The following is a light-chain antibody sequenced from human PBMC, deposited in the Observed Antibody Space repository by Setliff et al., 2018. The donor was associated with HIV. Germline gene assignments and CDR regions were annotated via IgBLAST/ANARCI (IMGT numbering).Light chain of an antibody. J-gene: IGLJ1*01. CDR1: SSDVGDYNF. V-gene: IGLV2-8*01. CDR2: EVN. CDR3: SAYAGRNNYV. Sequence: QSALAQPRSVSGSPGQSVTISCTGTSSDVGDYNFVSWYQHHPGKAPKLVIYEVNKRPSGVPDRFSGSKSDNTASLTVSWLQADDEADYYCSAYAGRNNYVFGSGTKVPS.